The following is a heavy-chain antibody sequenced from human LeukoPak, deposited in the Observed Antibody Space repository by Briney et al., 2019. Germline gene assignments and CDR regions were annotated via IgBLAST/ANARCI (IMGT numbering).Heavy chain of an antibody. CDR3: ARGDSSSRVVSGFDP. CDR2: IYPGDSDT. D-gene: IGHD6-13*01. Sequence: GGSLQISCKGSGCGFTSYWIGWVRQMPGKGLEGMGIIYPGDSDTRYSPSFQGQVTISADKSISTAYLQWSSLKASDTAMYYCARGDSSSRVVSGFDPWGQGTLVTVSS. J-gene: IGHJ5*02. CDR1: GCGFTSYW. V-gene: IGHV5-51*01.